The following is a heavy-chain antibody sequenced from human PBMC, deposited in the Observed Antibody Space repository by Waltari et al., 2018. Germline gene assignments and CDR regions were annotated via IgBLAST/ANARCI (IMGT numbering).Heavy chain of an antibody. V-gene: IGHV3-11*04. J-gene: IGHJ4*02. CDR2: ISQNSRTT. D-gene: IGHD2-15*01. CDR1: GLPFSDPY. Sequence: QVQVVESGGGSVKPGGYLRLPCAASGLPFSDPYMTWTRQAPGKGLEWVSYISQNSRTTYYADSVRGRFTVSRDNAKNSLYLQMNSLRAEDTAVYFCVQSGICAGGRCYPALRYWGQGNLVTVSS. CDR3: VQSGICAGGRCYPALRY.